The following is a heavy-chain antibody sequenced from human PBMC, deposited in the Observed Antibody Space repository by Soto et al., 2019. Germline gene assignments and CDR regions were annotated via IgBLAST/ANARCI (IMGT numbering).Heavy chain of an antibody. CDR2: ISATGGGA. V-gene: IGHV3-23*01. CDR1: GFTFSSYA. D-gene: IGHD2-15*01. CDR3: AKGTTAVYCFDF. Sequence: DVQLLESGGGLVQPGGSLRLSCAASGFTFSSYAMSWVRQAPGKGLEWVSAISATGGGAFYADSVKGRFTISRDNSKNTVFLQIDSLVTEDTAVYYCAKGTTAVYCFDFWGQGTLVTVSS. J-gene: IGHJ4*02.